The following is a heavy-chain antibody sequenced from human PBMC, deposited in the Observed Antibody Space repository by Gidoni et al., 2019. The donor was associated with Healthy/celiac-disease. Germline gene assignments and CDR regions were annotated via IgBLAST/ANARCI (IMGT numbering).Heavy chain of an antibody. J-gene: IGHJ4*02. CDR1: GGSISSYY. CDR2: IYYSGST. Sequence: QVQLQESGPGLVKPSETLSLTCTVSGGSISSYYWSWIRQPPGKGLEWIGYIYYSGSTNYNPSLKSRVTISVDTSKNQFSLKLSSVTAADTAVYYCASGGGSSWTELFDYWGQGTLVTVSS. D-gene: IGHD6-13*01. V-gene: IGHV4-59*01. CDR3: ASGGGSSWTELFDY.